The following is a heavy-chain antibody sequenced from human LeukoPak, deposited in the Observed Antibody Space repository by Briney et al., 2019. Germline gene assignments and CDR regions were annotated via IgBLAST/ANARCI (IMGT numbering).Heavy chain of an antibody. V-gene: IGHV4-39*01. CDR3: ARLSAMVSDY. J-gene: IGHJ4*02. CDR1: GGSISSSYYH. D-gene: IGHD5-18*01. Sequence: SETLSLTCTVSGGSISSSYYHWAWIRQPPGKGLEWIGSIYYSGSTYYNPSLKSRVTISVDTSKNQFSLKLSFVTAADTAVYYCARLSAMVSDYWGQGTLVTVSS. CDR2: IYYSGST.